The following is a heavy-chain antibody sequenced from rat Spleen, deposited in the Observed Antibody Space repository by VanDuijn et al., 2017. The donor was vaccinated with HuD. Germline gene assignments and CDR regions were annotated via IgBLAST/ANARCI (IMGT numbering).Heavy chain of an antibody. CDR3: AKDPWDSGANWFAY. J-gene: IGHJ3*01. V-gene: IGHV5S13*01. Sequence: EVQLVESGGGLVQPGRSLKVSCAASGFTFSNYGMGWVRQAPTKGLEWVASISIGGGSTNYRDSVKGRFTISRDNAKNTLYLQMESLRSEDTATYYCAKDPWDSGANWFAYWGQGTLVTVSS. CDR2: ISIGGGST. D-gene: IGHD4-3*01. CDR1: GFTFSNYG.